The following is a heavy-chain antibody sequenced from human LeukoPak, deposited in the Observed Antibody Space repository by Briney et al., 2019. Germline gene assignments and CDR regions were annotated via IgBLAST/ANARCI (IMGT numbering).Heavy chain of an antibody. J-gene: IGHJ5*02. Sequence: PSETLSLTCTVSGGSISSSSYYWGWIRQPPGKGLEWIGSIYYSGSTYYNPSLKSRVTISVDTSKNQFSLKLSPVTAADTAVYYCARWATVVTREGWFDPWGQGTLVTVSS. D-gene: IGHD4-23*01. V-gene: IGHV4-39*07. CDR1: GGSISSSSYY. CDR3: ARWATVVTREGWFDP. CDR2: IYYSGST.